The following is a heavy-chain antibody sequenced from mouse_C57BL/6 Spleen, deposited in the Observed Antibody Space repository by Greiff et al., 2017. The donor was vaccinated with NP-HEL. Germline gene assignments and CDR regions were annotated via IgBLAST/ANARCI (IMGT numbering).Heavy chain of an antibody. V-gene: IGHV1-80*01. J-gene: IGHJ2*01. CDR2: IYPGDGDT. CDR3: ARRGDWDGLFDY. Sequence: VQLQQSGAELVKPGASVKISCKASGYAFSSYWMNWVKQRPGKGLEWIGQIYPGDGDTNYNGKFKGKATLTADKSSSTAYMQLSRLTSEDSAVYFCARRGDWDGLFDYWGQGTTLTVSS. CDR1: GYAFSSYW. D-gene: IGHD4-1*01.